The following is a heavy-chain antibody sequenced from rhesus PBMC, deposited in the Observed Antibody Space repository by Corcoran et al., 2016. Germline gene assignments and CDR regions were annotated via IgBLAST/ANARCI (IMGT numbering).Heavy chain of an antibody. Sequence: QVQLQESGPGLVKPSETLSLTCAVSGGSISSNYWSCIRQAPGKGLEWIGRIYGREGSTEYKPSLKSRVTISTDTSKNQFSLKLSSVTAADTAVYDCARGRARFDVWGPGVLVTVSS. CDR1: GGSISSNY. V-gene: IGHV4-160*01. J-gene: IGHJ5-1*01. CDR2: IYGREGST. CDR3: ARGRARFDV.